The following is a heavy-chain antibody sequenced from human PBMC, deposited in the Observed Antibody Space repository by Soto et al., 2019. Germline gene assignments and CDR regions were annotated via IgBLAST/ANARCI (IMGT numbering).Heavy chain of an antibody. V-gene: IGHV3-15*07. D-gene: IGHD3-16*01. CDR3: TTDFMITFGGTLFDY. J-gene: IGHJ4*02. CDR2: IKSKTDGGTT. CDR1: GFTFSNAW. Sequence: GGSLRLSCAASGFTFSNAWMNWVRQAPGKGLEWVGRIKSKTDGGTTDYAAPVKGRFTISRHDSKNTLYLQMNSLKTEDTAVYYCTTDFMITFGGTLFDYWGQGTLVTVSS.